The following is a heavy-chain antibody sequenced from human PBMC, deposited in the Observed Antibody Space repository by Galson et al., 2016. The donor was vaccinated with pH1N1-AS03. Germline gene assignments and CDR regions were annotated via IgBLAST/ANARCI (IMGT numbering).Heavy chain of an antibody. V-gene: IGHV3-15*01. CDR2: IKSKTDGGTT. CDR1: GFTFNNTW. J-gene: IGHJ4*01. D-gene: IGHD5-18*01. Sequence: SLRLSCAGSGFTFNNTWMSWVRQAPGEGLEWVGRIKSKTDGGTTEYAAPVKGRFPISRDDSRDTLHLQMNSLKTEDSALYYCVTGGNNFGHEYWGQGTLVTVSS. CDR3: VTGGNNFGHEY.